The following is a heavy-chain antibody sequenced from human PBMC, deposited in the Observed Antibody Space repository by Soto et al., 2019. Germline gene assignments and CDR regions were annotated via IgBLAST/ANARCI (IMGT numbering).Heavy chain of an antibody. V-gene: IGHV1-18*01. J-gene: IGHJ4*02. CDR3: ARLSCSSTSCYLDY. Sequence: ASVKVSCKASGYTFTSYAMHWVRQAPGQGLEWMGWISAYNGNTNYAQKFQGRVTMTTDTSTSTAYMEVRSLRYDDTAVYYCARLSCSSTSCYLDYWGQGTLVTVSP. D-gene: IGHD2-2*01. CDR1: GYTFTSYA. CDR2: ISAYNGNT.